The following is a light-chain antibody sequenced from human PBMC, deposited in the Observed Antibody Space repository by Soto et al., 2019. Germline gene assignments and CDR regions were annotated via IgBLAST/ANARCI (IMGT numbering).Light chain of an antibody. CDR1: NIGSKS. J-gene: IGLJ2*01. V-gene: IGLV3-21*04. CDR2: YDS. CDR3: QVGDSSLV. Sequence: SYELTQPPSVSVAPGKTARITCGGNNIGSKSVHWYQQKPGQAPVLVIYYDSDRPSGIPERFSGSNSGNTATLTISRVEAGDEADYYCQVGDSSLVFGGGTKLTVL.